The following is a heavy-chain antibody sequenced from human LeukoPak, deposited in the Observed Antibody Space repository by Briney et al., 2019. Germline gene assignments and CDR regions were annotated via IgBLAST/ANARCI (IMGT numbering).Heavy chain of an antibody. V-gene: IGHV3-23*01. Sequence: PGGSLRLSCAASGFTFSSYAMSWVRQAPGKGLEWVSAISGSGGSTYYADSVKGRFTISRDNSKNTLYLQMNSLRAEDTAVYYCARDGVLGIAARSWFDFWGQGTLVTVSS. J-gene: IGHJ4*02. CDR2: ISGSGGST. CDR1: GFTFSSYA. D-gene: IGHD6-6*01. CDR3: ARDGVLGIAARSWFDF.